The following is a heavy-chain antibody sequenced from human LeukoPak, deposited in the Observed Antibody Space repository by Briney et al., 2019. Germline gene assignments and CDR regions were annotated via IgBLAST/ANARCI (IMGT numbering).Heavy chain of an antibody. V-gene: IGHV4-59*12. CDR2: IYYSGST. CDR1: GGSISSYY. J-gene: IGHJ4*02. CDR3: AREDGYYDSSGYYYGE. D-gene: IGHD3-22*01. Sequence: SETLSLTCTVSGGSISSYYWSWIRQPPGKGLEWIGYIYYSGSTNYNPSFKSRVTISVDTSKNQFSLKLSSVTAADTAVYYCAREDGYYDSSGYYYGEWGQGTLVTVSS.